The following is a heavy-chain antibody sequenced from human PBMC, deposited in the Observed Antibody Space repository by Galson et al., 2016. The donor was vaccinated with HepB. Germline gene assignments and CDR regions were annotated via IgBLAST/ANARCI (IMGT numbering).Heavy chain of an antibody. J-gene: IGHJ1*01. CDR2: IIPIFGTA. D-gene: IGHD7-27*01. CDR3: ARSLGTDTDFQH. Sequence: SVKVSCKASGGTFSSYAISWVRQAPGQGLEWMGRIIPIFGTANYAQKFQGRVTITVDESTSTAYMELSSLRSEDTAVYYCARSLGTDTDFQHWGQGTLVTVSS. CDR1: GGTFSSYA. V-gene: IGHV1-69*13.